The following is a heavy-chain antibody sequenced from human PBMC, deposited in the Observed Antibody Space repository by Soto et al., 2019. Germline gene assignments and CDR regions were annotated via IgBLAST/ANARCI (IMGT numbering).Heavy chain of an antibody. Sequence: QVQLQESGPGLVKPSETLSLTCTVSGGSVSSGSYYWSWIRQPPGKGLEWIGYIYYSGSTNYNASPKSRVTISVDTSKNQFSLKLSSVTAADTAVYYCAREEQLTGYDYWGQGTLVTVSS. CDR1: GGSVSSGSYY. CDR2: IYYSGST. D-gene: IGHD1-26*01. J-gene: IGHJ4*02. CDR3: AREEQLTGYDY. V-gene: IGHV4-61*01.